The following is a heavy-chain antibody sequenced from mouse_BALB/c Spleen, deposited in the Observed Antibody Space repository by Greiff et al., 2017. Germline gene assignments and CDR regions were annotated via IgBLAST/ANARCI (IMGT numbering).Heavy chain of an antibody. V-gene: IGHV1-80*01. J-gene: IGHJ2*01. Sequence: QVQLQQSGAELVRPGSSVKISCKASGYAFSSYWMNWVKQRPGQGLEWIGQIYPGDGDTNYNGKFKGKATLTADKSSSTAYMRLSSLTSEDSAVYFGTTMITTWNFDYWGQGTTLTVSS. CDR3: TTMITTWNFDY. CDR1: GYAFSSYW. D-gene: IGHD2-4*01. CDR2: IYPGDGDT.